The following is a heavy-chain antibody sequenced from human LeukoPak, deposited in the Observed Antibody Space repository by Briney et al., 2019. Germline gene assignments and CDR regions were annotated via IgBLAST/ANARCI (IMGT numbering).Heavy chain of an antibody. J-gene: IGHJ4*02. CDR2: INPNSGGT. D-gene: IGHD2-15*01. CDR3: ARLVVVAASKVDY. V-gene: IGHV1-2*02. Sequence: ASVKVSCKASGYTVTGYYMHWVRQAPGQGLEWMGWINPNSGGTNYAQKFQGRVTMTRDTSISTAYMELSRLRSDDTAVYYCARLVVVAASKVDYWGQGTLVTVSS. CDR1: GYTVTGYY.